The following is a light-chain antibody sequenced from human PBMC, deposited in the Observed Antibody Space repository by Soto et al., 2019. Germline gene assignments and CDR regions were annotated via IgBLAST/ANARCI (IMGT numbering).Light chain of an antibody. J-gene: IGKJ1*01. Sequence: ESVLTQSPGTLSLSPGEKATLSCRASQNVRSPYLAWYRQKPGQAPRLLIYAASSRAAGIPDRFSGSGSGTDFTLTISRLEPEDFAVYYCQQYGNSAWTFGQGTKVEIK. CDR1: QNVRSPY. CDR3: QQYGNSAWT. CDR2: AAS. V-gene: IGKV3-20*01.